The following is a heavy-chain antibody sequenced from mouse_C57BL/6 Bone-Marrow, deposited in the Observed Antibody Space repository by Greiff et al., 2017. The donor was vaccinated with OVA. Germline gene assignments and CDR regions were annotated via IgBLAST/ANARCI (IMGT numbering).Heavy chain of an antibody. Sequence: EVKLVESGAELVRPGASVKLSCTASGFNIKDDYMHWVKARPEQGLEWIGWIDPENGDTEYASKFQGKATITADTSSKTVYLHLSSLTSEDTAVYYCTTYRYWGQGTTLTVSS. CDR2: IDPENGDT. CDR1: GFNIKDDY. CDR3: TTYRY. J-gene: IGHJ2*01. V-gene: IGHV14-4*01.